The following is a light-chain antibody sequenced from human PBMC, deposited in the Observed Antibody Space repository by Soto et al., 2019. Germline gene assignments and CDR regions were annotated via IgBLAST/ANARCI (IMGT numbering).Light chain of an antibody. V-gene: IGLV2-14*01. J-gene: IGLJ2*01. Sequence: QPVLTQPASVSGSPGQSITISCTGTSSDVGGYNYVSWYQQHPGKAPKLMIYDVSNRPSGVSNRFSGSKSGNTASLPISGLQAEDEADYYCSSYTSSSTVVFGGGTKLTVL. CDR2: DVS. CDR3: SSYTSSSTVV. CDR1: SSDVGGYNY.